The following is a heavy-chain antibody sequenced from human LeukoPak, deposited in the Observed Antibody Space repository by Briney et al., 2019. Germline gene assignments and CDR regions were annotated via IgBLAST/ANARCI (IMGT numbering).Heavy chain of an antibody. Sequence: ASVKVSCKASGYTFTSFGISWVRQAPGQGLEWMGWISAYNANTNFAQNLQGRVTMTTDTSTSTAYMELRSLRSDDTAVYYCARDLRSIAVDYWGQGTLVTVSS. CDR1: GYTFTSFG. J-gene: IGHJ4*02. D-gene: IGHD6-19*01. V-gene: IGHV1-18*01. CDR2: ISAYNANT. CDR3: ARDLRSIAVDY.